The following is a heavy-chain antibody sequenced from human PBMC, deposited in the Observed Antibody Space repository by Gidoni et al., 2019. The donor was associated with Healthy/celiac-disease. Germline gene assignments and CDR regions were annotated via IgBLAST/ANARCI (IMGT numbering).Heavy chain of an antibody. D-gene: IGHD6-13*01. Sequence: QLQLQESGPGLVQPSETLSLTCTVSGGSISSSSYYWGWIRQPPGKGLEWIGSIYYSGSTYYNPSLKSRVTISVDTSKNQFSLKLSSVTAADTAVYYCARQPGASSWYFDYWGQGTLVTVSS. CDR2: IYYSGST. J-gene: IGHJ4*02. CDR1: GGSISSSSYY. V-gene: IGHV4-39*01. CDR3: ARQPGASSWYFDY.